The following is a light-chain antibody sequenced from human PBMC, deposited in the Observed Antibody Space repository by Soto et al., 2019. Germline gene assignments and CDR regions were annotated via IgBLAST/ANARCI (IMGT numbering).Light chain of an antibody. CDR1: SSNIGAGYD. CDR2: RNS. Sequence: QSVPTQPPSVSGAPGQRVTISCTGSSSNIGAGYDGHWYQQLPGTAPKLLIYRNSNRPSGVPDRFSGSKSGTSASLAITGLQAEDEADYYCQSYDSSLSSWVFGGGTQLTVL. V-gene: IGLV1-40*01. CDR3: QSYDSSLSSWV. J-gene: IGLJ3*02.